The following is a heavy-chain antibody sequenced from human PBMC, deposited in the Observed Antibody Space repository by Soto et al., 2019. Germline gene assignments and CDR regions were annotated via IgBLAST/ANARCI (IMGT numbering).Heavy chain of an antibody. CDR2: ISAHNDNT. CDR1: GYTFTSYG. Sequence: QVHLVQSGAEGKKPGASVKVSCKCSGYTFTSYGITWGRQAPGQGLEWMGWISAHNDNTDYAQKLQGRVTVTRDTSTSTAYMELRSLRSDDKAVYYCARGMYGDYWGQGALVTVSS. CDR3: ARGMYGDY. D-gene: IGHD2-8*01. J-gene: IGHJ4*02. V-gene: IGHV1-18*01.